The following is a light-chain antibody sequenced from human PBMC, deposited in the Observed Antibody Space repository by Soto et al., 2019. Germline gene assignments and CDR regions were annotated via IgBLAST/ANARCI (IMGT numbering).Light chain of an antibody. V-gene: IGKV1-5*03. J-gene: IGKJ1*01. CDR1: QSISSW. CDR2: QAL. Sequence: DIQMTQSPSTLSASVGDRVTITCRASQSISSWLAWYQQQPGNAPKLLIHQALSLERGVPSRFRGSRSRTAFTVTIRSLQPDDFATYYCQQYNSYWTFGQGTKVDIK. CDR3: QQYNSYWT.